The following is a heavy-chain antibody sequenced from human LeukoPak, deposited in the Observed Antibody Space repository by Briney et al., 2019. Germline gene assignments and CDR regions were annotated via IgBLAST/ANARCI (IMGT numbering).Heavy chain of an antibody. CDR3: ARARSGSYLYGY. CDR2: INPNSGGT. Sequence: GASVKVSCKASGYTFTDYFIHWVRQAPGQGLEWMGWINPNSGGTNYAQKFQGRVTMTRDTSISTAYMELSGLRSDDTAVYYCARARSGSYLYGYWGQGTLVTVSS. J-gene: IGHJ4*02. D-gene: IGHD1-26*01. V-gene: IGHV1-2*02. CDR1: GYTFTDYF.